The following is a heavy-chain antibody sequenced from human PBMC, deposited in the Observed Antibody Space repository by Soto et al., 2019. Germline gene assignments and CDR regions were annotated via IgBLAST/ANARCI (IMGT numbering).Heavy chain of an antibody. D-gene: IGHD3-10*01. V-gene: IGHV4-61*01. CDR3: ARTKNWNSGEYFQY. Sequence: SETLSLTCTVSGGSISSGNYYWSWIRQPPGKGLEWIGYIYYSGSTNYNPSLKSRVTISVDTSKNQFSLKLSSVTAADTAVYYCARTKNWNSGEYFQYWGQGTLVTVSS. CDR2: IYYSGST. CDR1: GGSISSGNYY. J-gene: IGHJ1*01.